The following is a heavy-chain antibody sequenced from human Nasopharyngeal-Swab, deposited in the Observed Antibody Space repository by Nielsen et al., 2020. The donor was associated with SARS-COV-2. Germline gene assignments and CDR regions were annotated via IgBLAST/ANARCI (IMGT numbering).Heavy chain of an antibody. CDR2: IYTSGST. CDR3: ARGSRFTIFGVVPDYYYGMDV. D-gene: IGHD3-3*01. CDR1: GGSISSYY. V-gene: IGHV4-4*07. J-gene: IGHJ6*02. Sequence: SETLSLTCTVSGGSISSYYWSWIRRPAGKGLEWIGRIYTSGSTNYNPSLKSRVTMSVDTSKNQFSLKLSSVTAADTAVYYCARGSRFTIFGVVPDYYYGMDVWGQGTTVTVSS.